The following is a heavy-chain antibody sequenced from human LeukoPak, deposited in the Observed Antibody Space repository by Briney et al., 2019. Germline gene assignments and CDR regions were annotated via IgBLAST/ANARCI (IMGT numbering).Heavy chain of an antibody. V-gene: IGHV4-38-2*02. Sequence: PSETLSLTCTVSGYSISSGYYWGWIRQPPGKGLEWIGSIYHSGSTYYNPSLKSRVTISVDTSKNQFSLKLSSVTAADTAVYYCARVHSSSWYRAPFDYWGQGTLVTVSS. CDR1: GYSISSGYY. J-gene: IGHJ4*02. CDR2: IYHSGST. CDR3: ARVHSSSWYRAPFDY. D-gene: IGHD6-13*01.